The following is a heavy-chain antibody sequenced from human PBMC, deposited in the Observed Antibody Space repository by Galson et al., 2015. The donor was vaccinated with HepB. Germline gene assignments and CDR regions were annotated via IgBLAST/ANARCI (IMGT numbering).Heavy chain of an antibody. D-gene: IGHD5-18*01. Sequence: SLRLSCAASGFTFSSYSMNWVRQAPGKGLEWVSYISSSSTIYYADSVKGRFTISRDNAKNSLYLQMNSLRAEDTAVYYCARAWGVLHSYGSPVFDYWGQGTLVTVSS. V-gene: IGHV3-48*01. CDR1: GFTFSSYS. CDR2: ISSSSTI. J-gene: IGHJ4*02. CDR3: ARAWGVLHSYGSPVFDY.